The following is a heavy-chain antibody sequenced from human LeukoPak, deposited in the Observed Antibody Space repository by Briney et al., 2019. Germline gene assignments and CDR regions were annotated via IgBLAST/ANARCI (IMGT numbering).Heavy chain of an antibody. V-gene: IGHV4-30-4*01. Sequence: SQTVSLTCTVSGGSISSGDYYWSWIRQPPGKGLEWIGYIYYSGSTYYNPSLKSRLTISVDTSKNQFSLKLSSVTAADTAVYYCARDRRVGYSYGAFDYWGQGNLVTVSS. CDR1: GGSISSGDYY. CDR2: IYYSGST. J-gene: IGHJ4*02. CDR3: ARDRRVGYSYGAFDY. D-gene: IGHD5-18*01.